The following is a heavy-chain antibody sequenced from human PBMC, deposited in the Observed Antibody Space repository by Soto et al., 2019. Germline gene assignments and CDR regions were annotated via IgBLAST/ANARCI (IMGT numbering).Heavy chain of an antibody. V-gene: IGHV1-3*01. CDR2: INAGNGNT. CDR1: GYTFTYYG. CDR3: ARSGYSSGWYHWYFDF. D-gene: IGHD6-19*01. Sequence: QVQLVQSGAEVKKPGASVKVSCKASGYTFTYYGIHWVRQAPGQRLEWMGWINAGNGNTKYSQKLQGRVTINTDTSANTAYMELSSLRSEDTAVYYCARSGYSSGWYHWYFDFWGRGTLVTVSS. J-gene: IGHJ2*01.